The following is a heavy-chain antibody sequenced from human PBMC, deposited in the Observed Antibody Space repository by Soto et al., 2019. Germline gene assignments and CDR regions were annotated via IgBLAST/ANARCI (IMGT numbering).Heavy chain of an antibody. J-gene: IGHJ5*02. CDR2: IIPILGLQ. CDR1: GGTLSSYP. CDR3: ARPRADSGSYFWVDP. D-gene: IGHD3-10*01. Sequence: QVQLVQSGAEVKKPGSSVKVSCKASGGTLSSYPISWVRQAPGQGLEWMGRIIPILGLQNYAEKFQGRLTITADNTTTTAYMELGSLRSEGTAVYYCARPRADSGSYFWVDPWGQGTLVTVSS. V-gene: IGHV1-69*02.